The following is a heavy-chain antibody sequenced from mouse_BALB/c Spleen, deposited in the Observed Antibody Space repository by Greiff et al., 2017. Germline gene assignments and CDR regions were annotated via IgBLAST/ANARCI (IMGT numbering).Heavy chain of an antibody. J-gene: IGHJ4*01. CDR3: ARGVWLRRGDYAMDY. CDR1: GYTFTSYW. D-gene: IGHD2-2*01. Sequence: DLVKPGASVKLSCKASGYTFTSYWINWIKQRPGQGLEWIGRIAPGSGSTYYNEMFKGKATLTVDTSSSTAYIQLSSLSSEDSAVYFCARGVWLRRGDYAMDYWGQGTSVTVSS. V-gene: IGHV1S41*01. CDR2: IAPGSGST.